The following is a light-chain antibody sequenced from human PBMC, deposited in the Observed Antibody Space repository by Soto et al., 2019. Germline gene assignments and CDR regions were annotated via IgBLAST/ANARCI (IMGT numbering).Light chain of an antibody. V-gene: IGKV3-15*01. CDR1: QNIYSN. CDR3: QQYHNLWS. J-gene: IGKJ1*01. CDR2: RAS. Sequence: IAVTQSPATVSVSTGDRVTLPCWASQNIYSNLGWYQQRPGQAPRLIIYRASARPTGIPARFSGSGSGTEFTLTISSLQSEDFATYYCQQYHNLWSFGRGTKV.